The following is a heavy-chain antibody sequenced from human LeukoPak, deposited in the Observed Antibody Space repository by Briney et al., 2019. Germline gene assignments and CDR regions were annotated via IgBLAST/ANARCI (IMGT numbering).Heavy chain of an antibody. CDR2: INAYNGNT. V-gene: IGHV1-18*01. D-gene: IGHD6-13*01. Sequence: ASVKVSCKASGYTFTSYIISWVRQAPGQGLEWMGWINAYNGNTDYAQRVQGRVTMTTDTSTSTAYMEVRSLRSDDTAVYYCARDRHIAAAVYYYYLDVWGKGTPVTVSS. CDR3: ARDRHIAAAVYYYYLDV. J-gene: IGHJ6*03. CDR1: GYTFTSYI.